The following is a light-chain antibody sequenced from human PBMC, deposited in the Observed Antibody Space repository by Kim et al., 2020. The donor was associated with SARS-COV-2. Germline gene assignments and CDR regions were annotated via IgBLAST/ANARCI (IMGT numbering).Light chain of an antibody. CDR2: GAS. Sequence: APGERAIVSCRASQSVSSGYLAWFQQQPGQAPRLLIYGASKRAAGVPDRFSGRGSGTDFTLTISRLEPEDFVVFYCQQYGSSPWTFGQGTKVDIK. CDR3: QQYGSSPWT. CDR1: QSVSSGY. V-gene: IGKV3-20*01. J-gene: IGKJ1*01.